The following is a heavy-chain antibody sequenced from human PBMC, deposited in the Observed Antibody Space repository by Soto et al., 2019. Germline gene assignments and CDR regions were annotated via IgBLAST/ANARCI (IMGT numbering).Heavy chain of an antibody. CDR1: GFTFSAYE. CDR2: ISKSGGTT. CDR3: VREGHYYFDY. V-gene: IGHV3-48*03. J-gene: IGHJ4*02. Sequence: EVQLAESGGGLVQPGGSLRLSCAASGFTFSAYEMHWVRQAPGQGLEWVSYISKSGGTTYYADSVKGRFTISRDDAKNSVYLQMSSLRPEDMAVYKCVREGHYYFDYWGQGALVTVSS.